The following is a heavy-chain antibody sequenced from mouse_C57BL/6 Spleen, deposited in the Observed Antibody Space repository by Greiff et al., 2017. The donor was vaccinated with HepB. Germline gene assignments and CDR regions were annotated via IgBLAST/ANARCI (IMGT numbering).Heavy chain of an antibody. V-gene: IGHV1-4*01. CDR2: INPSSGYT. Sequence: VQLQQSGAELVKPGASVKMSCKASGYTFTSYTMHWVKQRPGQGLEWIGYINPSSGYTKYNQKFKDKATLTADNSSSTAYMQLSSRTSEDSAVYYCARKSTRASYWGQGTTLTVSS. J-gene: IGHJ2*01. CDR3: ARKSTRASY. CDR1: GYTFTSYT. D-gene: IGHD3-1*01.